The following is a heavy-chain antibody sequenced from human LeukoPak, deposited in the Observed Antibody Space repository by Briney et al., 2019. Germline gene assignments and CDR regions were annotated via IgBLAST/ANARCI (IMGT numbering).Heavy chain of an antibody. CDR2: IYYSGTT. D-gene: IGHD3-16*01. CDR1: GGSISPYY. CDR3: ARGGPGLPFDY. V-gene: IGHV4-59*01. J-gene: IGHJ4*02. Sequence: SETLSLTCTVSGGSISPYYWSWIRQSPGKGLEWIGYIYYSGTTNYNPSLKSRVTISKDRSQNQLSLILSSVTAADTAVYYCARGGPGLPFDYWGQGTLVTVSS.